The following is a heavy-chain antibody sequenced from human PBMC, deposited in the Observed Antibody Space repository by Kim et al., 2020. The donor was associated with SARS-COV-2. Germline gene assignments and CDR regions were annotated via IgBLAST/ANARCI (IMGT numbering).Heavy chain of an antibody. Sequence: GGSLRLSCAASGFTFSRYSMNWVRQAPGKGLEWVSYISSSSSTIYYADSVKGRFTISRDNAKNSLYLQMNSLRDEDTAVYYCARTYCSSNSCYDTYRYYGMDVWGQGTTVTVSS. J-gene: IGHJ6*02. CDR3: ARTYCSSNSCYDTYRYYGMDV. V-gene: IGHV3-48*02. CDR2: ISSSSSTI. D-gene: IGHD2-2*01. CDR1: GFTFSRYS.